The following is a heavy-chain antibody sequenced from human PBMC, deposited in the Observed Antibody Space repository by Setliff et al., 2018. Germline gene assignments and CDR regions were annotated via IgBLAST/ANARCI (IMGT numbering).Heavy chain of an antibody. CDR1: SHYY. J-gene: IGHJ6*02. D-gene: IGHD3-10*01. CDR2: ISGNGITI. CDR3: ARDGVFYAMDV. Sequence: SHYYWVWMRQPPGKGLEWISKISGNGITIYYADSVRARFTISRDNAKNSLDLQMNSLRAEDTALYYCARDGVFYAMDVWGHGTTVTVSS. V-gene: IGHV3-11*04.